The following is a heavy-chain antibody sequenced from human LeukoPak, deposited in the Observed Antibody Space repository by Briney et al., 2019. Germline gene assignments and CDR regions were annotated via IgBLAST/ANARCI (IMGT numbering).Heavy chain of an antibody. CDR1: GFTVSSNY. CDR3: AREDIVVVPAGNYYYYGMDV. Sequence: GGSLRLSCAASGFTVSSNYMSWVRQAPGKGLEWVSVIYSGGSTYYADSVKGRFTISRDNSKNTLYLQMNSLRAEDTAVYYCAREDIVVVPAGNYYYYGMDVWGQGTTVTVSS. V-gene: IGHV3-53*01. CDR2: IYSGGST. J-gene: IGHJ6*02. D-gene: IGHD2-2*01.